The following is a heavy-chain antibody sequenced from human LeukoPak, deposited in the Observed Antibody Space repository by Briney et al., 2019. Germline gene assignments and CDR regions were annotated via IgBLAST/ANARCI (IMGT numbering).Heavy chain of an antibody. CDR2: IIPIFGTA. CDR3: AIPGVSDY. Sequence: PVKVSCKASGGTLSSYTITWVRQAPGQGLEWMGGIIPIFGTADYAQKFQGRVTITADESTGTAYMELSSLRSEDTAVYYCAIPGVSDYWGQGTLVTVSS. J-gene: IGHJ4*02. CDR1: GGTLSSYT. V-gene: IGHV1-69*13.